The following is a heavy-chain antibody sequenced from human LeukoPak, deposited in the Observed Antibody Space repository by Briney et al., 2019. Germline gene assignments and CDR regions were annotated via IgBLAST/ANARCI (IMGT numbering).Heavy chain of an antibody. CDR1: GGSISSSSYY. CDR3: ARHKSATYYYDSSGYYYFDY. CDR2: IYYSGST. Sequence: SETLSLTCTVSGGSISSSSYYWGWIRQPPGKGLEWIGSIYYSGSTYYNPSLKSRVTISVDTSKNQFSLKLSSVTAVDTAVYYCARHKSATYYYDSSGYYYFDYWGQGTLVTVSS. V-gene: IGHV4-39*01. D-gene: IGHD3-22*01. J-gene: IGHJ4*02.